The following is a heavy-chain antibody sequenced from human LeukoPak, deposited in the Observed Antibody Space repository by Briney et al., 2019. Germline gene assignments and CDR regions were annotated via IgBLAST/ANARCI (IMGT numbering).Heavy chain of an antibody. CDR3: ARCPLGRFQGWYNNLNFDH. CDR2: ISAYNGNT. Sequence: ASVKVSCKASGYTFTSYGISWVRQAPGQGLEWMGWISAYNGNTNYAQKLQGRVTMTTDTSTSTAYMELRSLRSDDTAVYYCARCPLGRFQGWYNNLNFDHWGQGTLVTVSS. D-gene: IGHD1-20*01. CDR1: GYTFTSYG. J-gene: IGHJ4*02. V-gene: IGHV1-18*01.